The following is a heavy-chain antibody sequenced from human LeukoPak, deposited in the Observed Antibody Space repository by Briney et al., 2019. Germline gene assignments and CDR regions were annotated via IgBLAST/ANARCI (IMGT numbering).Heavy chain of an antibody. Sequence: GGSPRLSCAASGFTLSSYWTIWVRQGSGKGLEGVANIKQDGSEKYYVDSVKGRFTISRDNAKNSLYLQMNSLRAEDTAVYYCARQVVVAAYFDYWGQGTLVTVSS. CDR1: GFTLSSYW. V-gene: IGHV3-7*01. D-gene: IGHD2-15*01. CDR3: ARQVVVAAYFDY. J-gene: IGHJ4*02. CDR2: IKQDGSEK.